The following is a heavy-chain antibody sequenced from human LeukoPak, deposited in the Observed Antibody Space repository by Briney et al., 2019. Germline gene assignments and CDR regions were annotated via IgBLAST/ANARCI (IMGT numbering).Heavy chain of an antibody. CDR3: AREHYDSSGYYYFDY. D-gene: IGHD3-22*01. V-gene: IGHV3-33*01. J-gene: IGHJ4*02. CDR1: GVTFSSYG. Sequence: GGSLRLSCAASGVTFSSYGMHWVRQAPGKGLEWVAVIWYDGSNKYYADSVKGRFTISRDNSKNTLYLQMNSLRAEDTAVYYCAREHYDSSGYYYFDYWGQGTLVTVSS. CDR2: IWYDGSNK.